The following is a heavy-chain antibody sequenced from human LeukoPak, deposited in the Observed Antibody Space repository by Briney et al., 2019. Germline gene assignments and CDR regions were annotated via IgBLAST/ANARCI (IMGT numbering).Heavy chain of an antibody. CDR3: ARGQRIADAFDI. CDR2: ISSSSSYI. J-gene: IGHJ3*02. Sequence: GGSLRLSCAASGFTFSSYNMNWVRQAPGKGLEWVSSISSSSSYIYYADSVKGRFTISRDNAKNSLYLQMNSLRAEDTAVYYCARGQRIADAFDIWGQGTMVTVSS. V-gene: IGHV3-21*01. D-gene: IGHD6-13*01. CDR1: GFTFSSYN.